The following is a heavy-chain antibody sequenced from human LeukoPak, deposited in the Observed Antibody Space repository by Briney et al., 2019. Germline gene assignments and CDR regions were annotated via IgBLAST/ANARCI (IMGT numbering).Heavy chain of an antibody. Sequence: GGSLRLSCAVSGFTVSSNSMSWVRQAPGKGLEWVAVIYSGGRTYYAASVKGRFTISRDNSKNTLFLQMNSLRAGDTAVYYCARVPSSDWYLDYWGQGTLVTVSS. D-gene: IGHD6-19*01. J-gene: IGHJ4*02. CDR2: IYSGGRT. CDR1: GFTVSSNS. V-gene: IGHV3-53*01. CDR3: ARVPSSDWYLDY.